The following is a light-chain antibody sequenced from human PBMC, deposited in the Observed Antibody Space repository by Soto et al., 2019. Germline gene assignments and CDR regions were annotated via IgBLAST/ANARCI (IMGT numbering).Light chain of an antibody. CDR3: SSYTTSNTVI. J-gene: IGLJ2*01. V-gene: IGLV2-14*03. CDR1: SSDIGVYNY. CDR2: DVR. Sequence: QSALTQPASVSGSPGQSITFSCTGTSSDIGVYNYVSWYQQHPGKAPKLIIYDVRHRPSGVSNRFSGSKSATTASLTISGLQAEDEADYYCSSYTTSNTVIFGGGTKVTVL.